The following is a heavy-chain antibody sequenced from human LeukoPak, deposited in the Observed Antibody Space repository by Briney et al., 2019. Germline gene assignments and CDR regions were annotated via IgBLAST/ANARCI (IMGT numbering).Heavy chain of an antibody. J-gene: IGHJ4*02. Sequence: GGSLRLSCAASGFTFDDYGMSWVRQAPGKGLEWVSGINWNGGSTGYADSVKGRFTISRDNAKNSLYLQMNSLRAEDTALYYCVTPRIAVAGTVTDDYWGQGTLVTVSS. CDR1: GFTFDDYG. CDR3: VTPRIAVAGTVTDDY. CDR2: INWNGGST. D-gene: IGHD6-19*01. V-gene: IGHV3-20*04.